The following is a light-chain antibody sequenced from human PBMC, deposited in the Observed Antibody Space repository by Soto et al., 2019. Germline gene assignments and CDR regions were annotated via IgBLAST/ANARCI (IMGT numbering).Light chain of an antibody. CDR1: NSNIGAAYD. V-gene: IGLV1-40*01. J-gene: IGLJ2*01. CDR2: INS. Sequence: QSVLTQPPSVSGALGQSVTISCTGTNSNIGAAYDIHWYQRRPGSAPKLLIYINSIRPSGVPDRFSGSKSPTSASLVIAGLQVEDEADYYCQSYDSDLNAVIFGGGTKLTVL. CDR3: QSYDSDLNAVI.